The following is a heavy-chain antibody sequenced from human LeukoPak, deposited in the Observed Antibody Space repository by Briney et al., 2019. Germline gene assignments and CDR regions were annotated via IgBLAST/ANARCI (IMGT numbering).Heavy chain of an antibody. V-gene: IGHV4-39*07. J-gene: IGHJ4*02. Sequence: SETLSLTCTVSGGSISSSSYYWGWIRQPPGKGLEWIGEINHSGSTNYNPSLKSRVTIPVDTSKNQFSLKLSSVTAADTAVYYCARRTAEAFDYWGQGTLVTVSS. CDR3: ARRTAEAFDY. CDR2: INHSGST. CDR1: GGSISSSSYY. D-gene: IGHD4-17*01.